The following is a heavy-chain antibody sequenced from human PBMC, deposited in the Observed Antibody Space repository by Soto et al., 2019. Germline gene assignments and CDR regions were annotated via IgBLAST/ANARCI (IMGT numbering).Heavy chain of an antibody. V-gene: IGHV3-30-3*01. J-gene: IGHJ4*02. Sequence: QVQLVESGGGVVQPGRSLRLSCAASGFTFSSYAMHWVRQAPGKGLEWVAVISYDGSNKYYADSVKGRFTISRDNSKNTLYLQMNSLRAEDTAVYYCARGPTIVVVTAPFDYWGQGTLVTVSS. CDR3: ARGPTIVVVTAPFDY. D-gene: IGHD2-21*02. CDR1: GFTFSSYA. CDR2: ISYDGSNK.